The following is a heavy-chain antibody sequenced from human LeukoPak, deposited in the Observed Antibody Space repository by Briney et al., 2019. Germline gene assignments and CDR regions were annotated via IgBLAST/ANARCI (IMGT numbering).Heavy chain of an antibody. D-gene: IGHD3-9*01. J-gene: IGHJ4*02. V-gene: IGHV1-46*01. CDR1: GYTFTNYY. CDR2: INPSGGGT. CDR3: ARDHYDILTGYYDY. Sequence: ASVKVSCKASGYTFTNYYIHWVRQAPGQGLEWMGIINPSGGGTSYAQKFQGRVTMTRDTSTSTVYMELSSLRSEDTAVYYCARDHYDILTGYYDYWGQGTQVTVSS.